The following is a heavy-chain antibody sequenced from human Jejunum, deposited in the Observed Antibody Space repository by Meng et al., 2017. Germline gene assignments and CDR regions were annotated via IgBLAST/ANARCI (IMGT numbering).Heavy chain of an antibody. D-gene: IGHD1-14*01. CDR1: GVSTTAPFY. J-gene: IGHJ4*02. CDR2: VWPSGAT. V-gene: IGHV4-4*02. CDR3: ARAIRERYFDS. Sequence: QVQLQESGPGLVKPSGTLSLTCTVSGVSTTAPFYWTWIRQAPGKGLEWIGEVWPSGATYYNPSLSSRITTSIDTSNNQFSLEVAFLTAADTAVYYCARAIRERYFDSWGQGTLVTVSS.